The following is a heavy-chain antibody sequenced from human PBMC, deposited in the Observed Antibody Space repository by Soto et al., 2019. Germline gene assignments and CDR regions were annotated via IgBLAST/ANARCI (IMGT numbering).Heavy chain of an antibody. D-gene: IGHD3-22*01. CDR3: AADWDYYDSSGYYRFDY. V-gene: IGHV1-58*01. J-gene: IGHJ4*02. CDR2: IVVGSGNT. CDR1: GFTFTSSA. Sequence: SVKVSCKASGFTFTSSAVQWVRQARGQRLEWIGWIVVGSGNTNYAQKFQERVTITRDMSTSTAYMELSSLRSEDTAVYYCAADWDYYDSSGYYRFDYWGQGTLVTVSS.